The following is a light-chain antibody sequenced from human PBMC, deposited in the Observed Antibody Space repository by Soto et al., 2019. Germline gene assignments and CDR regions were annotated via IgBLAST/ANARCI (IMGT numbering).Light chain of an antibody. Sequence: DIQMTQSPSTLSASVGDGVTITCLASQSISNRLAWYQQRPGKAPKLLIYDASSLESGVPSRFSGSGSGTEFTLTISSLQPDDFATYYCQQYNSYPWTFGQGTKVDIK. CDR3: QQYNSYPWT. J-gene: IGKJ1*01. CDR1: QSISNR. CDR2: DAS. V-gene: IGKV1-5*01.